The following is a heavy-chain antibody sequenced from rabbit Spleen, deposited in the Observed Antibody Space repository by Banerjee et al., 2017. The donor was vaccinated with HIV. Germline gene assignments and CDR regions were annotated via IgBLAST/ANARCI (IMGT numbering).Heavy chain of an antibody. D-gene: IGHD4-2*01. V-gene: IGHV1S40*01. CDR3: ARDSYACSMPYYFKL. Sequence: GGGGGELGKAGASLTLTCTASGLDFSGSYYMCWVRQAPGKGLEWIGCIYAGSSGSSYYASWAKGRFTISKTSSTTVTLQMTSLTAADTATYFCARDSYACSMPYYFKLWGPATLLTVS. CDR1: GLDFSGSYY. CDR2: IYAGSSGSS. J-gene: IGHJ4*01.